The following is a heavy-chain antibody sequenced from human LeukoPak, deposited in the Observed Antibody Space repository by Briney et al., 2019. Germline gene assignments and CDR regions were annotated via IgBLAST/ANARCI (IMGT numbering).Heavy chain of an antibody. CDR2: IYSSGST. D-gene: IGHD3-10*01. J-gene: IGHJ5*02. CDR3: AREGLNMVRGVIPKEAWGWFDP. CDR1: GGSISSYY. V-gene: IGHV4-4*07. Sequence: SETLSLTCTVSGGSISSYYWNWIRQPAGKGLEWIGRIYSSGSTNYNPPLKSRVTISVDTSKNQFSLKLSSVTAADTAVYYCAREGLNMVRGVIPKEAWGWFDPLGPGNPGHRLL.